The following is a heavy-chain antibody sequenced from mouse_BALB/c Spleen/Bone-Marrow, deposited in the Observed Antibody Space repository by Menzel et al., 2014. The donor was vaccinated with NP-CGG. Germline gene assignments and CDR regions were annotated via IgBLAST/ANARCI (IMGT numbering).Heavy chain of an antibody. Sequence: EVQGVESGGDLVKPGGSLKLSCAASGFTFGNYGMSWVRQTPDKRLEWVATISSGGSYTYYPDSVKGRFTISRDNVKNTLYLQMSSLKSEDTAMYYCARRDGGPMDYWGQGTSVTVSS. CDR1: GFTFGNYG. CDR3: ARRDGGPMDY. V-gene: IGHV5-6*01. CDR2: ISSGGSYT. J-gene: IGHJ4*01. D-gene: IGHD2-3*01.